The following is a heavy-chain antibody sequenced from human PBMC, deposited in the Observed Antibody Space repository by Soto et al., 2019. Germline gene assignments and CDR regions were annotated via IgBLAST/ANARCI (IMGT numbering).Heavy chain of an antibody. J-gene: IGHJ6*03. V-gene: IGHV3-9*01. CDR1: GFTFDDYD. CDR2: ISWNSVRI. CDR3: AKDTRYYYYMDV. Sequence: GGSLRLSCAASGFTFDDYDMHWVRQAPGKGLEWVSGISWNSVRIGYADSVKGRFTISRDNAKNSLYLQMNSLRADDTALYYCAKDTRYYYYMDVWGKGTTVTVSS.